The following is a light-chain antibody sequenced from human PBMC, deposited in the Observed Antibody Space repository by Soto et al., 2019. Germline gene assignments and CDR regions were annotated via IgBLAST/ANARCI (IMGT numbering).Light chain of an antibody. Sequence: DIVLTQSPGTLSLSPGERATLSCRASQSVSSSYLAWYQQKPGQAPRLLIYGASSRATGIPDRFSGSGSGTDFTLTISRLEPEDFAVYYCQQYVSSTDTFGQGTKLEIK. J-gene: IGKJ2*01. CDR2: GAS. CDR3: QQYVSSTDT. CDR1: QSVSSSY. V-gene: IGKV3-20*01.